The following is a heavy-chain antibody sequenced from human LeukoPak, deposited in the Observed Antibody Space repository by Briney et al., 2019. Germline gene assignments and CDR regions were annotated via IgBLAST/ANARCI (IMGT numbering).Heavy chain of an antibody. CDR2: IWYDGSDK. V-gene: IGHV3-33*01. D-gene: IGHD6-19*01. CDR3: ASSSGWYLSSDY. J-gene: IGHJ4*02. Sequence: GGSLRLSCAASGFTFRTYGMHWVRQAPGKGLEWVAVIWYDGSDKYHADSVKGRFTISRDNSKNMLYLQMNSLRAEDTAVYYCASSSGWYLSSDYWGQGTLVTVSS. CDR1: GFTFRTYG.